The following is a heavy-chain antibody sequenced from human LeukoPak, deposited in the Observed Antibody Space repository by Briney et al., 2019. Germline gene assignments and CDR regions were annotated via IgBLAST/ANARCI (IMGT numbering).Heavy chain of an antibody. V-gene: IGHV4-59*11. J-gene: IGHJ4*02. CDR3: GRYDSSGYSHFDY. D-gene: IGHD3-22*01. CDR1: GGSISGHY. Sequence: SETLSLTCTVSGGSISGHYWSWIRQPPGKGLEWIGYISYSGSTNYNPSLKSRVTISVDTSKNQFSLKLSSVTAADTAMYYCGRYDSSGYSHFDYWGQGSLVNVSS. CDR2: ISYSGST.